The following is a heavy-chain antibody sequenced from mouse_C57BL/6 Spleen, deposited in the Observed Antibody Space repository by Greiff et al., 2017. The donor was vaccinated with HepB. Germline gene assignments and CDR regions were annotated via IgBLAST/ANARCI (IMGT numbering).Heavy chain of an antibody. CDR2: IYWDDDK. J-gene: IGHJ2*01. D-gene: IGHD1-1*01. V-gene: IGHV8-12*01. CDR3: AAYYSDYFDY. CDR1: GFSLSTSGMG. Sequence: QVTLKESGPGILQSSQTLSLTCSFSGFSLSTSGMGVSWIRQPSGKGLEWLAHIYWDDDKRYNPSLKSRLTISKDTSRNQVFLKITSVDTADTATYYCAAYYSDYFDYWGQGTTLTVSS.